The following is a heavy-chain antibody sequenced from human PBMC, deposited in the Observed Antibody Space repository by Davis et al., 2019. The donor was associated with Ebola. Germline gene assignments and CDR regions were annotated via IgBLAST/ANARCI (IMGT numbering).Heavy chain of an antibody. CDR1: GLTFSNYD. V-gene: IGHV3-23*01. CDR3: GGAWD. CDR2: ISSNGDTA. J-gene: IGHJ4*02. Sequence: PAGSLRLSCVDSGLTFSNYDMSRLRQAPGKGLDWVSRISSNGDTAYYADSVRGRFSISRDNSRNTLYLQMNTLRADDTALYYCGGAWDWGQGTLVTVSS. D-gene: IGHD1-26*01.